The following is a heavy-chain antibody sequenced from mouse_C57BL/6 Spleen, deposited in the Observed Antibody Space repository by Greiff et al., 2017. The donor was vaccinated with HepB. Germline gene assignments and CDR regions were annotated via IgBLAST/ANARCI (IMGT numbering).Heavy chain of an antibody. CDR2: IDPNSGGT. V-gene: IGHV1-72*01. CDR3: AREEKLLYYYAMDY. D-gene: IGHD6-2*01. J-gene: IGHJ4*01. CDR1: GYTFTSYW. Sequence: QVQLQQPGAELVKPGASVKLSCNASGYTFTSYWMRWVMQLSGRGLVWIGRIDPNSGGTKYNEKFKSKATLTVDKPTSTAYMQLSSLTSEDTAVYYCAREEKLLYYYAMDYWGKGTSVTASS.